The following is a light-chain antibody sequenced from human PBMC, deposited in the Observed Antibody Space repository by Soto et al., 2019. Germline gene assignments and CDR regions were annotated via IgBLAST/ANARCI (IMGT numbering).Light chain of an antibody. J-gene: IGKJ2*01. CDR3: QQLSNRPPGYT. CDR1: QSVSRY. CDR2: DAS. V-gene: IGKV3-11*01. Sequence: EIVLTQSPATLSLSPGEGATLSCRASQSVSRYLAWYQQKPVQAPSLLIYDASSRAIGTPARFIGSGSGTDFSLTISRLEPEDSAVYYCQQLSNRPPGYTLGQGTKLVIK.